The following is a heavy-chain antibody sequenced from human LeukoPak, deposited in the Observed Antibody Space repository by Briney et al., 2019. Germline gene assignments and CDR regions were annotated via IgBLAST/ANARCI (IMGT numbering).Heavy chain of an antibody. Sequence: ASVKVSCKVSGYTLTELSMHWVRQAPGQGLEWMGWINPNSGGTNYAQKFQGRVTMTRDTSISTAYMELSRLRSDDTAVYYCARWDSSGWFFDYWGQGTLVTVSS. CDR1: GYTLTELS. V-gene: IGHV1-2*02. CDR3: ARWDSSGWFFDY. J-gene: IGHJ4*02. CDR2: INPNSGGT. D-gene: IGHD6-19*01.